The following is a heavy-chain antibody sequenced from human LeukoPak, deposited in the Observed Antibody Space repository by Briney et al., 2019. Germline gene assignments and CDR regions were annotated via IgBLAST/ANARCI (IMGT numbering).Heavy chain of an antibody. Sequence: EASVKVSCKASGGTFTSYDINWVRQATGQGLEWMGWMNPNSGNTGYAQKFQGRVTMTRNTSISTAYMELSSLRSEDTAVYYCARAKKGWLRLSYWYFDLWGRGTLVTVSS. D-gene: IGHD5-12*01. CDR3: ARAKKGWLRLSYWYFDL. V-gene: IGHV1-8*01. J-gene: IGHJ2*01. CDR1: GGTFTSYD. CDR2: MNPNSGNT.